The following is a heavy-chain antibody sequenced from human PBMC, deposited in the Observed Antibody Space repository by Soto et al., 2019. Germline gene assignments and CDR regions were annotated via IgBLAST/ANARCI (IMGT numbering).Heavy chain of an antibody. CDR2: INHIGGT. Sequence: QVQLQQWGAGLLKPSETLSLTCAFYGGSFSGYYWSWIRQPPGKGLGWSGEINHIGGTSYNPSLKSRVTISVDTSKNQCALKLSSVTAADKAVYYCARGLSLYSNETFDYWGQGALVTVSS. CDR3: ARGLSLYSNETFDY. CDR1: GGSFSGYY. V-gene: IGHV4-34*01. J-gene: IGHJ4*02. D-gene: IGHD4-4*01.